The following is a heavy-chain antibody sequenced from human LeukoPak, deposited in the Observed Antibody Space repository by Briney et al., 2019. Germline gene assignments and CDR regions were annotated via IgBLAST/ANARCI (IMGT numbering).Heavy chain of an antibody. V-gene: IGHV4-34*01. CDR3: ARGPYVGSYGTFDY. Sequence: PSETLSLTCAVYGGSFSGYYWSWIRQPPGKGLEWIGEINHSGSTNYNPSLKSRVTISVDTSKNQFSLKLSFVTAADTAVYYCARGPYVGSYGTFDYWGQGTLVTVSS. J-gene: IGHJ4*02. CDR2: INHSGST. CDR1: GGSFSGYY. D-gene: IGHD5-18*01.